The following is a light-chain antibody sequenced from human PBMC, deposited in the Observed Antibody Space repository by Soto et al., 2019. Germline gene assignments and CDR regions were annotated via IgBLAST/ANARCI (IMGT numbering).Light chain of an antibody. V-gene: IGKV1-5*01. CDR1: RSISSW. J-gene: IGKJ1*01. Sequence: DIQMTQSPSTLSASVGDRVTITCRASRSISSWLAWYQQKPGKAPNLLIYDASSLESGVPSRFSGSGSGTEFTLTISSLQLDDFATYYCQQYNSYWTFGQGTKVEIK. CDR3: QQYNSYWT. CDR2: DAS.